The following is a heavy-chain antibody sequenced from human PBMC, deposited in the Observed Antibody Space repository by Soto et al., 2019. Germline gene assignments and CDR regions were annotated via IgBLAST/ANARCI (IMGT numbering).Heavy chain of an antibody. Sequence: SETLSLTCTVSGGSISSYYWSWIRQPPGKGLEWIGYIYYSGSTNYNPSLKSRVTISVDTSKNQFSLKLSSVTAADTAVYYCARAYGDYAHFDYWGQGTLVTFSS. D-gene: IGHD4-17*01. CDR2: IYYSGST. CDR1: GGSISSYY. J-gene: IGHJ4*02. CDR3: ARAYGDYAHFDY. V-gene: IGHV4-59*01.